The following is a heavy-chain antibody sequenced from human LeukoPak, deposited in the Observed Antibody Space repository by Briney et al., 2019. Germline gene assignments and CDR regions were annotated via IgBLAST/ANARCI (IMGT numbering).Heavy chain of an antibody. D-gene: IGHD2-2*01. CDR2: ISSSGSTI. CDR1: GFTFSSYS. Sequence: GGSLRLSCAASGFTFSSYSMNWVRQAPGKGLEWVSYISSSGSTIFYGDSMKGRFAVSRDNPKNSLYLQMNSLRAGDTAVYYCMRDGGSTSSDYWGQGTLVTVSS. CDR3: MRDGGSTSSDY. V-gene: IGHV3-48*04. J-gene: IGHJ4*02.